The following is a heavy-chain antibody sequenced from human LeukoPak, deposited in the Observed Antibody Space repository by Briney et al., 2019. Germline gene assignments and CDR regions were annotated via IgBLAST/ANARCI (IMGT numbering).Heavy chain of an antibody. V-gene: IGHV4-34*01. CDR2: INHSGST. CDR1: GGSFSGYY. CDR3: ARGGGPAVVIAMWGHWFDP. D-gene: IGHD2-21*01. Sequence: SETLSLTXAVYGGSFSGYYWSWIRQPPGKGLEWIGEINHSGSTNYNPSLKSRVTISVDTSKNQSSLKLSSVTAADTAVYYCARGGGPAVVIAMWGHWFDPWGQGTLVTVSS. J-gene: IGHJ5*02.